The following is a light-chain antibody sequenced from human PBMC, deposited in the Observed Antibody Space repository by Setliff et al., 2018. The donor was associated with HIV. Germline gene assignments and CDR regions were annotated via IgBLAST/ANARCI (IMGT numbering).Light chain of an antibody. Sequence: QSVLTQPASVSGSPGQSITTAWELDRRRRWWSKYVSWYQQFPGKVPKLVIYEINNRPSGVSSRFSGSKSASTASLTISGLQPEDEAYYYCCSNTGSNTYVFGSGTKVTVL. V-gene: IGLV2-14*01. CDR3: CSNTGSNTYV. CDR2: EIN. J-gene: IGLJ1*01. CDR1: RRRWWSKY.